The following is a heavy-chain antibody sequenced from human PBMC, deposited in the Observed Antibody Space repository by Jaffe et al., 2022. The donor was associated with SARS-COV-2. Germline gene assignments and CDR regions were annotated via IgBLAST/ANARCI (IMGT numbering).Heavy chain of an antibody. D-gene: IGHD3-22*01. V-gene: IGHV3-23*01. Sequence: EVQLLESGGGLVQPGGSLRLSCAASGFTFSNYGMSWVRQAPGKGLEWVSALSGGGGSTFYADSVKGRFTISRDNSKNTLYLQMNSLRAEDTAVYYCAKSPYSYDSGQVSDYWGQGTLVTVSS. J-gene: IGHJ4*02. CDR2: LSGGGGST. CDR3: AKSPYSYDSGQVSDY. CDR1: GFTFSNYG.